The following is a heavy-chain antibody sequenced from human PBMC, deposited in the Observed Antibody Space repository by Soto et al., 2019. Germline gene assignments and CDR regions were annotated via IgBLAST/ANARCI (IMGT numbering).Heavy chain of an antibody. Sequence: GVSVKVSCKACRYSFTSYAMHWARQAPGQSLEWMGWINAGNGNTKYSQNFQDSVTRTRETSASIAYMKLTSLTFEDTSVYYCAMAGRCCGGACCAAHYEYWGKGTLVTVSS. D-gene: IGHD2-21*01. CDR3: AMAGRCCGGACCAAHYEY. CDR2: INAGNGNT. J-gene: IGHJ4*02. V-gene: IGHV1-3*01. CDR1: RYSFTSYA.